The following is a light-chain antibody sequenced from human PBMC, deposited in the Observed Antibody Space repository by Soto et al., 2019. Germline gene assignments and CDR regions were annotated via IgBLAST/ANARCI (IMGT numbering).Light chain of an antibody. CDR3: ATWDDSLNGVV. V-gene: IGLV1-44*01. CDR1: SSNIARNT. Sequence: QSVLTQPPSASGTPGQTVTISCSGSSSNIARNTDSWYQEVPGTAPKLLIYNNNQRPSGVPDRFSASKSGTSASLVISGLQSEDEANYYCATWDDSLNGVVFGGGTKLTVL. CDR2: NNN. J-gene: IGLJ2*01.